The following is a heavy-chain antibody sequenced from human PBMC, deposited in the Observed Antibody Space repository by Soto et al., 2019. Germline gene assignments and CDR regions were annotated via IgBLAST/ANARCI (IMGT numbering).Heavy chain of an antibody. D-gene: IGHD3-10*01. CDR3: ASNRGFGELFRYYYYMDV. Sequence: GGSLRLSCAASGFTFSSYAMSWVRQAPGKGLEWVSAISGSGGSTYYADSVKGRFTISRDNSKNTLYLQMNSLRAEDTAVYYCASNRGFGELFRYYYYMDVWGKGTTVTVSS. CDR2: ISGSGGST. V-gene: IGHV3-23*01. CDR1: GFTFSSYA. J-gene: IGHJ6*03.